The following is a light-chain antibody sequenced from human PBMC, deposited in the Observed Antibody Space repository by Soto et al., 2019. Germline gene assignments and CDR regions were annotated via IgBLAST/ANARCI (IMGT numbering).Light chain of an antibody. Sequence: EIELTQSPGTLSVSPGERATLSCRASQSVGRNYLAWYQQKPGQAPRLLIYGASSRATGIPDRFSGSGSGTDFTLTISRLEPEDFAVYYCQQYASSPLTFGGGTKVETK. CDR3: QQYASSPLT. CDR1: QSVGRNY. J-gene: IGKJ4*01. V-gene: IGKV3-20*01. CDR2: GAS.